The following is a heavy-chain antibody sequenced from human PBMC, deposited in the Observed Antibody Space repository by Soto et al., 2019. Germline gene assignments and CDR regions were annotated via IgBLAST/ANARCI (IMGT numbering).Heavy chain of an antibody. D-gene: IGHD3-10*01. CDR1: GYTFTSYG. CDR3: ARQVDSTMVPDY. CDR2: ISTYNGKT. J-gene: IGHJ4*02. Sequence: ASVKVSCKASGYTFTSYGIHWVRQAPGQGLEWMGWISTYNGKTTHAQNLQGRVTMTTDTSTATAYMELRSLRSDDTAVYYCARQVDSTMVPDYWGQGTLVTVSS. V-gene: IGHV1-18*01.